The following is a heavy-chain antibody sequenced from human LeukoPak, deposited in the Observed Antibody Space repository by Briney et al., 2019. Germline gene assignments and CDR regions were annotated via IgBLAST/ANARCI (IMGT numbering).Heavy chain of an antibody. CDR2: IKPKTDGETT. V-gene: IGHV3-15*07. CDR1: GFTFSSYW. J-gene: IGHJ4*02. CDR3: ITPLPYSAQ. D-gene: IGHD2-21*01. Sequence: PGGSLRLSCAASGFTFSSYWMHWVRQAPGKGLEWVGRIKPKTDGETTEYAAPVKDRFSISRDDSKSMMYLQMSSLKTEDTAVYYCITPLPYSAQGGQGTLVTVSS.